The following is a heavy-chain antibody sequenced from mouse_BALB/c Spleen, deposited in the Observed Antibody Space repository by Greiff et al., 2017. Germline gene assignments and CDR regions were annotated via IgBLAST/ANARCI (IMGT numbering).Heavy chain of an antibody. V-gene: IGHV3-2*02. CDR2: ISYSGST. CDR3: ARDYGYAMDY. Sequence: EVQLQESGPGLVKPSQSLSLTCTVTGYSITSDYAWYWLRQFPGNILEWMCFISYSGSTSYNPSLKSRITITRDTSKNQFFLQLTSVTTEDTATYYCARDYGYAMDYWGQGTSVTVSS. CDR1: GYSITSDYA. J-gene: IGHJ4*01. D-gene: IGHD1-1*01.